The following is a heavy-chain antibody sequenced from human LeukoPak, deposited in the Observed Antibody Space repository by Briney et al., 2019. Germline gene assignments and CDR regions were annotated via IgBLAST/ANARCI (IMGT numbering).Heavy chain of an antibody. CDR3: ARDGRRLGYFAPTPTRDAFDI. CDR1: GGSISSYY. CDR2: IYYSGST. V-gene: IGHV4-59*01. Sequence: SETLSLTCTVSGGSISSYYWSWIRQPPGKGLEWIGYIYYSGSTNYNPSLKSRVTISVDTSKNQFSLKLNSVTAADTAVYYCARDGRRLGYFAPTPTRDAFDIWGQGTMVIVSS. J-gene: IGHJ3*02. D-gene: IGHD3-9*01.